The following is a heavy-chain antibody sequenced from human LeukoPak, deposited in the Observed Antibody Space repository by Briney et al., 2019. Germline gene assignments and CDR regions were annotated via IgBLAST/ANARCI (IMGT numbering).Heavy chain of an antibody. CDR3: ARYYYGSGRGANWFDP. CDR2: IYPGDSDT. J-gene: IGHJ5*02. Sequence: GEPLQISCKGSGYRFTSYWIGGGRQMPGKGLEGMGIIYPGDSDTRYSPSFQVQVTISADKSISTAYLQWSSLKASDTAMYYCARYYYGSGRGANWFDPWGQGTLVTVSS. CDR1: GYRFTSYW. V-gene: IGHV5-51*01. D-gene: IGHD3-10*01.